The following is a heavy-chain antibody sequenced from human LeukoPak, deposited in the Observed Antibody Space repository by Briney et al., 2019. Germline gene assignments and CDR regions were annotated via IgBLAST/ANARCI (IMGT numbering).Heavy chain of an antibody. CDR3: ARDGTNSSSWYQYYYYGMDV. CDR2: IIPILGIA. Sequence: SVKVSCTASGGTFSSYAISWVRQAPGQGLEWMGRIIPILGIANYAQKFQGRVTITADKSTSTAYMELSSLRSEDTAVYYCARDGTNSSSWYQYYYYGMDVWGQGTTVTVSS. V-gene: IGHV1-69*04. J-gene: IGHJ6*02. CDR1: GGTFSSYA. D-gene: IGHD6-13*01.